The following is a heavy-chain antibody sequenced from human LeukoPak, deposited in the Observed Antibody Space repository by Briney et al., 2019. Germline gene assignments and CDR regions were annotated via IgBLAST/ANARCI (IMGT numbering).Heavy chain of an antibody. V-gene: IGHV1-46*01. J-gene: IGHJ3*02. CDR3: ARGLIFAFDI. D-gene: IGHD2/OR15-2a*01. CDR1: GYTFTNFY. Sequence: GASVKVSCKASGYTFTNFYMHWVRQAPRQGVEWLGVIIPSGGASTYAQSFQGRVTMTRDTSSSTVYMELSSLRSEDTAVYYCARGLIFAFDIWGQGTMVTVSS. CDR2: IIPSGGAS.